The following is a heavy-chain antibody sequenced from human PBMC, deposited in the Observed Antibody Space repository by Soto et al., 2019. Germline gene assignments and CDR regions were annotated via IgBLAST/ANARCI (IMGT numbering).Heavy chain of an antibody. J-gene: IGHJ5*02. CDR2: INAGNGNT. CDR1: GYTFTSYA. D-gene: IGHD6-13*01. CDR3: ARQKLAAAVFDP. V-gene: IGHV1-3*01. Sequence: QVQLVQSGAEVKKPGASVKVSCKASGYTFTSYAMHWVRQAPGQRLEWMGWINAGNGNTQYSQKFQGRVTITRDTSASTAYMELSSLRSEDTAVYYCARQKLAAAVFDPWGQGTLVTVSS.